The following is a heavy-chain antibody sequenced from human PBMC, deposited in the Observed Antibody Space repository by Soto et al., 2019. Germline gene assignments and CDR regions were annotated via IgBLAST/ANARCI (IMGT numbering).Heavy chain of an antibody. V-gene: IGHV1-69*13. Sequence: ASVKVSCKASGGTFSSYAISWVRQAPGQGLEWMGGIIPIFGTANYAQKFPGRVTITADESTSTAYMELSSLRSEDTAVYYCARDERRDGFRYFDLWGCGTLVTVS. CDR1: GGTFSSYA. D-gene: IGHD5-12*01. J-gene: IGHJ2*01. CDR2: IIPIFGTA. CDR3: ARDERRDGFRYFDL.